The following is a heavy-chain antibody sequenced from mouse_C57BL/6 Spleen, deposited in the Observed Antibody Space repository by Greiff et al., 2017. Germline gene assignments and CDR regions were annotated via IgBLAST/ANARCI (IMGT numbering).Heavy chain of an antibody. D-gene: IGHD1-2*01. CDR1: GYTFTSYW. V-gene: IGHV1-52*01. J-gene: IGHJ2*01. CDR3: ARRIDYYGHFDY. Sequence: QVQLQQPGAELVRPGSSVKLSCKASGYTFTSYWLHWVKQRPIQGLEWIGNIDPSDSETHYNQKFKDKATLTVDKSSSTAYMQLSSLTSEDSAVYYCARRIDYYGHFDYWGQGTTLTVSS. CDR2: IDPSDSET.